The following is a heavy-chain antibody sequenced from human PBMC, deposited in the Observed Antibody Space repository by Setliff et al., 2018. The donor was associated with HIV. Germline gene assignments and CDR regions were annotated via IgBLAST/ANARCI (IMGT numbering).Heavy chain of an antibody. D-gene: IGHD6-6*01. CDR3: ARDPRTDSSYAWFDS. Sequence: PGGSLRLSCVASGFTFSTFAMHWVRQAPGKGLEWVSVISYDGSRISYADSVKGRFTISRDDSKNTLFLQLNSLRAEDTALYFCARDPRTDSSYAWFDSWGQGTLVTVSS. J-gene: IGHJ5*01. CDR2: ISYDGSRI. CDR1: GFTFSTFA. V-gene: IGHV3-30*07.